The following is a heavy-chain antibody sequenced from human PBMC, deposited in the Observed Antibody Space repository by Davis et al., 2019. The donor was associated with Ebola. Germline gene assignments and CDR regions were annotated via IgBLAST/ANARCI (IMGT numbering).Heavy chain of an antibody. D-gene: IGHD2-2*01. V-gene: IGHV3-9*01. CDR2: ISLRAGVI. J-gene: IGHJ5*01. CDR3: AREEGSSRWRNNWFDC. Sequence: GGSLRLSCVASGFSFDDYAIHWVRQGPGKGLEWVSGISLRAGVIDYADSVRGRFTISRDDAKNSVYLQMNSLRTEDTAVYYCAREEGSSRWRNNWFDCWGQGTLVTVSS. CDR1: GFSFDDYA.